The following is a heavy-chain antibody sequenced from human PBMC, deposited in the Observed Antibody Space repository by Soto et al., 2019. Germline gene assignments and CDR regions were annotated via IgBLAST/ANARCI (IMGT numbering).Heavy chain of an antibody. Sequence: PGGSLRLSXAASGFTFSDYYMSWIRQAPGKGLEWVSYISSSGSTIYYADSVKGRFTISRDNAKNSLYLQMNSLRAEDTAVYYCARDGTIAARLFLGYWGQGTLVTVSS. J-gene: IGHJ4*02. CDR3: ARDGTIAARLFLGY. V-gene: IGHV3-11*01. CDR1: GFTFSDYY. CDR2: ISSSGSTI. D-gene: IGHD6-6*01.